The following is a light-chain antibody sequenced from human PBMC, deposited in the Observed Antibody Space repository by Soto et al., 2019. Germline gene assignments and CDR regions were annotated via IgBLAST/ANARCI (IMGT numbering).Light chain of an antibody. V-gene: IGKV3-20*01. Sequence: EILLTQSPGTLSLSPGERATLSCRASQTVSSSYLAWYQQKPGQAPRLLIYGASTRATGIPDRFIGSGSGTDFTLAISRLEPEDFAVFYCQQSVNSPSTFGQGTKVEIK. CDR1: QTVSSSY. CDR2: GAS. CDR3: QQSVNSPST. J-gene: IGKJ2*01.